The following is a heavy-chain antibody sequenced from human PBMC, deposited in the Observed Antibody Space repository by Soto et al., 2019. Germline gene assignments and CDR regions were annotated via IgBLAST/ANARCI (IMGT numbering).Heavy chain of an antibody. CDR3: ARDGCSGSNCLNWFDP. V-gene: IGHV3-48*01. D-gene: IGHD2-15*01. CDR1: GFPFSSYS. J-gene: IGHJ5*02. Sequence: GGSLTLSCAASGFPFSSYSMNWVRQAPGKGLEWVSYISSSSTTKYYADSVKGRFTISRDNAKNSLYLQMNSLRAEDTAVYYCARDGCSGSNCLNWFDPWGQGT. CDR2: ISSSSTTK.